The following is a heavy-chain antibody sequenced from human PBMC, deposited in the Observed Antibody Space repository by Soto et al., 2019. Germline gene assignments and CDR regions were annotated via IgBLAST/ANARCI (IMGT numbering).Heavy chain of an antibody. V-gene: IGHV3-30-3*01. CDR3: ARPYCSGGSCYSGWYFDL. CDR1: GFTFSSYA. J-gene: IGHJ2*01. CDR2: ISYDGSNK. D-gene: IGHD2-15*01. Sequence: QVQLVESGGGVVQPGRSLRLSCAASGFTFSSYAMHWVRQAPGKGLEWVAVISYDGSNKYYADSVKGRFTISRDNSKNTPXLQMNSLRAEDTAVYYCARPYCSGGSCYSGWYFDLWGRGTLVTVSS.